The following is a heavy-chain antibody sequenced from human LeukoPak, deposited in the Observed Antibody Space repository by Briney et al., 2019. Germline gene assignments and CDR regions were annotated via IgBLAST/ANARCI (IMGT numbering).Heavy chain of an antibody. D-gene: IGHD5-12*01. CDR1: GGTFSSYA. CDR2: IIPILGIA. Sequence: GASVKVSCKASGGTFSSYAISWVRQAPGQGLEWMGRIIPILGIANYAQKFQGRVTITADKSTSTAYMELSSLRSEDTAVYYCARDGAGGYSGRTGILLFDYWGQGTLVTVSS. CDR3: ARDGAGGYSGRTGILLFDY. J-gene: IGHJ4*02. V-gene: IGHV1-69*04.